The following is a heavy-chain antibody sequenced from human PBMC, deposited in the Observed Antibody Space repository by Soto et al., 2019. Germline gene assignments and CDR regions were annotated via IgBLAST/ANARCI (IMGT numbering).Heavy chain of an antibody. D-gene: IGHD3-10*01. Sequence: QVQLQESGPGLVKPSETLSLSCTVSGGSISSYYWSWFRQSPGKRMEWIGYVHHSWGSSYNPSLQSRVARSLDTSKSQFPLKVTSVTATDTAVYYCARQGFGPLHGLVDVWGQGTTVTVSS. CDR1: GGSISSYY. V-gene: IGHV4-59*08. CDR3: ARQGFGPLHGLVDV. J-gene: IGHJ6*02. CDR2: VHHSWGS.